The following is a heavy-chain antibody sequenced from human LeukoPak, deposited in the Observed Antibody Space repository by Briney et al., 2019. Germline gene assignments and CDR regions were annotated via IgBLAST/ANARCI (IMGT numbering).Heavy chain of an antibody. Sequence: PGGSLRLSCAASGFTFSSYVMHWVRQAPGKGLEWVGFIRSKIYGGTPEYAASVKGRFTISRDDSKGVAYLQMNSLTTEDTAVYYCTRDQTPYYWGQGTLVTVSS. J-gene: IGHJ4*02. V-gene: IGHV3-49*04. CDR1: GFTFSSYV. CDR2: IRSKIYGGTP. CDR3: TRDQTPYY.